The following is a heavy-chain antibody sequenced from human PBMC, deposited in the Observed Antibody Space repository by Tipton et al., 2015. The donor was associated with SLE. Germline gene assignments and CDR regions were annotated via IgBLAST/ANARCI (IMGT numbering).Heavy chain of an antibody. V-gene: IGHV3-74*01. Sequence: SLRLSCAASGFTFSSYAMHWVRQAPGKGLVWVSRSNSDGSSTSYADSVKGRFTISRDNAKNTLYLQMNSLRADDTAVYYCARASSGGFDYWGQGTLVTVSS. CDR1: GFTFSSYA. D-gene: IGHD6-19*01. CDR2: SNSDGSST. CDR3: ARASSGGFDY. J-gene: IGHJ4*02.